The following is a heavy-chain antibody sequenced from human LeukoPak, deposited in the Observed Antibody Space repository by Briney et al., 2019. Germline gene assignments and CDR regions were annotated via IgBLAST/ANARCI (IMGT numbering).Heavy chain of an antibody. Sequence: GGSLRLSCAASGFTFSDYYMSWIRQAPGKELEWVSYISSSGSTIYYADSVKGRFTISRDNAENSLYLQMNSLRAEDTAVYYCARDSMSLYGSGSYNYWGQGTLVTVSS. D-gene: IGHD3-10*01. V-gene: IGHV3-11*04. CDR3: ARDSMSLYGSGSYNY. J-gene: IGHJ4*02. CDR2: ISSSGSTI. CDR1: GFTFSDYY.